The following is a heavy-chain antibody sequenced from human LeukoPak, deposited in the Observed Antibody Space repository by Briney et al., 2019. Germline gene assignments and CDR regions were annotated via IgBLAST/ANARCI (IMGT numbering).Heavy chain of an antibody. CDR3: ARGRLTSSWYYFDY. CDR1: GFTFSGYW. J-gene: IGHJ4*02. V-gene: IGHV3-74*01. CDR2: ISTDGSSN. D-gene: IGHD6-19*01. Sequence: PGGSLLLSCAASGFTFSGYWMHWVRQAPGKGLVWVSRISTDGSSNTYADSVKGRFTISRDNAKNTLYLQMNSLRAEDTAVYYCARGRLTSSWYYFDYWGQGTLVTVSS.